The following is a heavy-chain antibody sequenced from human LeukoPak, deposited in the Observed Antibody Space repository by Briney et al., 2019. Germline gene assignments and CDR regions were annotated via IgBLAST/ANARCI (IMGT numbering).Heavy chain of an antibody. D-gene: IGHD2-15*01. Sequence: ASVKVSCKASGYTFTGYDINWVRQATGQGLEWMGWMNPNSGNTGYAQKFQGRVTMTRNTSISTAYMELSSLRSEDTAVYYCAREATGYCSGGSCYYNWFDPWGQGTLVTVSS. CDR2: MNPNSGNT. J-gene: IGHJ5*02. CDR3: AREATGYCSGGSCYYNWFDP. CDR1: GYTFTGYD. V-gene: IGHV1-8*01.